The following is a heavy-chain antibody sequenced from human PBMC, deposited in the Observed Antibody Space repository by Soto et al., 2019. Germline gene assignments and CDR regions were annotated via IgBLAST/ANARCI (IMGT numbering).Heavy chain of an antibody. CDR1: GFTFTSNS. D-gene: IGHD2-21*02. Sequence: EVQLVESGGGLVQPGGSLRLSCAASGFTFTSNSMNWVRQAPGKGLEWISYITSSSSTIYYADSVNGRFTISRGNAKNSVYLQMNSLRDEDTAVYYCSRGRVGTAYFDYWGQLMLVIVSS. CDR3: SRGRVGTAYFDY. CDR2: ITSSSSTI. J-gene: IGHJ4*02. V-gene: IGHV3-48*02.